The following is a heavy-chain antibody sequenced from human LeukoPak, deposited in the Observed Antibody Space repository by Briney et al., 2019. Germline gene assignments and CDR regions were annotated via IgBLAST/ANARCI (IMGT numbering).Heavy chain of an antibody. CDR2: INHSGST. CDR1: VGSFSGYY. D-gene: IGHD6-13*01. V-gene: IGHV4-34*01. Sequence: SETLSLTCAVYVGSFSGYYWSWIRQPPGKGLEGIGEINHSGSTNFNPSLKRRVTISVDTSQNQFSLKLRSMNASETSWYYCARGGSWFDYYYYYYMDVWGKGTTVNISS. CDR3: ARGGSWFDYYYYYYMDV. J-gene: IGHJ6*03.